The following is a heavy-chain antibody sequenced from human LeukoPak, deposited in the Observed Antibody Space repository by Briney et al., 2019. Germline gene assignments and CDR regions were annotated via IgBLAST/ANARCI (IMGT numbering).Heavy chain of an antibody. Sequence: GGSLRLSCVASGFTFSRHGMHWVRQAPGKGLEWVSAISGGGGTTLYADSVKGRFTISRDNSKNTLYLQMSSLRAEDTAVYYCARDPNGDYIGAFEIWGQGTMVTVSS. J-gene: IGHJ3*02. V-gene: IGHV3-23*01. D-gene: IGHD4-17*01. CDR3: ARDPNGDYIGAFEI. CDR2: ISGGGGTT. CDR1: GFTFSRHG.